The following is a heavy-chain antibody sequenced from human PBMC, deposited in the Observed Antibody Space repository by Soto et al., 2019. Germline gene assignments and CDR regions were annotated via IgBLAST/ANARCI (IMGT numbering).Heavy chain of an antibody. CDR2: ISWNSGSI. CDR1: GFTFDDYA. D-gene: IGHD5-12*01. V-gene: IGHV3-9*01. Sequence: GGSLRLSCAASGFTFDDYAMHWVRQAPGKGLEWVSGISWNSGSIGYADSVKGRFTISRDNAKNSLYLQMNSLRAEDTALYYCAKDRYKVATSTIFDYWGQGTLVTVSS. CDR3: AKDRYKVATSTIFDY. J-gene: IGHJ4*02.